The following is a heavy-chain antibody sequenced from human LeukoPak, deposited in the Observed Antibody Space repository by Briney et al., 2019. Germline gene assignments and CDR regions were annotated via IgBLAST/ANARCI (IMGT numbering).Heavy chain of an antibody. CDR1: GFSLSTSGVG. J-gene: IGHJ2*01. CDR3: AHSVATSGTFWYFDL. CDR2: IYWDDDK. D-gene: IGHD6-13*01. V-gene: IGHV2-5*02. Sequence: SGPTLVRPTQTLTLTCTFSGFSLSTSGVGVGWVRQPPGKALEWLAFIYWDDDKRYSPSLKSGLTITKDTSKNQVVLTMTNMDPVDTATYYCAHSVATSGTFWYFDLWGRGTLVTVSS.